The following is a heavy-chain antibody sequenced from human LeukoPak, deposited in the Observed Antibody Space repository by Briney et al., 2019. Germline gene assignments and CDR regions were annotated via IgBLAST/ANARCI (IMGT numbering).Heavy chain of an antibody. Sequence: GGSLRLSCAASGFTFSSYAMSWVRRAPGKGLEWVSGISDSGESTYYADSVKGRFTISRDNSKNTLYVQMNSLRVEDTAVYYCAKDRRGGSYYAGNLDIWGQGTMVTVSS. D-gene: IGHD1-26*01. V-gene: IGHV3-23*01. CDR2: ISDSGEST. J-gene: IGHJ3*02. CDR3: AKDRRGGSYYAGNLDI. CDR1: GFTFSSYA.